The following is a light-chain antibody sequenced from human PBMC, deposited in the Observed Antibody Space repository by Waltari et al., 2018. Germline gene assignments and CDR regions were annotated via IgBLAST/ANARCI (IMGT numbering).Light chain of an antibody. J-gene: IGLJ1*01. CDR2: GNS. Sequence: QSVLTQPPSVSGAPGQRVTISCPGRSSNIGAGYAVHWYQQLPGTAPKLLIYGNSNRPSGVPDRFSGSKSGTSASLAITGLQAEDEADYYCQSYDSSLSGSIVFGTGTKVTVL. CDR1: SSNIGAGYA. CDR3: QSYDSSLSGSIV. V-gene: IGLV1-40*01.